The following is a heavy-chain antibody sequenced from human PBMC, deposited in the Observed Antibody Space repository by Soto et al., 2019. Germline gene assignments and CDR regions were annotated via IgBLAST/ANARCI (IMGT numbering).Heavy chain of an antibody. V-gene: IGHV1-69*01. CDR3: ARQNRDTPMVPFDV. D-gene: IGHD5-18*01. Sequence: QVQLVQSGADVKKPGSSVKVSCLASRGTFNRYAINWVRQAPGHGLEWLGALVPQFGTPNYAQKFQDRVTIVADQSTNTTSMDLRGLTSDDTAVYYCARQNRDTPMVPFDVWGQGTLVTVSS. CDR1: RGTFNRYA. CDR2: LVPQFGTP. J-gene: IGHJ4*02.